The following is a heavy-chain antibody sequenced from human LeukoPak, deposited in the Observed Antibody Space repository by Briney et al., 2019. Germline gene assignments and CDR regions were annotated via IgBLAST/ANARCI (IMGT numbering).Heavy chain of an antibody. Sequence: PSHTLSLTRTLASGSISSYYWSWTRQPPGEGLEWIGYIYYSGSTNYNPSLTSRVTLSVNTSKNQFSLKLSSVTAADTAVYYCAREGSSSCYPPAFDIWGQGTMVTVSS. CDR2: IYYSGST. CDR1: SGSISSYY. J-gene: IGHJ3*02. V-gene: IGHV4-59*01. CDR3: AREGSSSCYPPAFDI. D-gene: IGHD6-13*01.